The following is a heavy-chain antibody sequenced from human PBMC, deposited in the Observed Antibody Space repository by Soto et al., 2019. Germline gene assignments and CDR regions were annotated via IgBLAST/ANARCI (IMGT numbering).Heavy chain of an antibody. CDR2: ISAYNGNT. CDR1: GYTFTSYG. Sequence: ASVKVSCKASGYTFTSYGISWVRQAPGQGLEWMGWISAYNGNTNYAQKLQGRVTMTTDTSTSTAYMELRSLRSDDTAVYYCARDLHVVVVADPPLDAFDIWGQGTMVTVSS. J-gene: IGHJ3*02. CDR3: ARDLHVVVVADPPLDAFDI. V-gene: IGHV1-18*01. D-gene: IGHD2-15*01.